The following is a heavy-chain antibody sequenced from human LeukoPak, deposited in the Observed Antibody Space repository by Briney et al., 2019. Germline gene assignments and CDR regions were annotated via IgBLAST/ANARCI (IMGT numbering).Heavy chain of an antibody. CDR1: GFTFSNYA. J-gene: IGHJ3*01. V-gene: IGHV3-23*01. Sequence: GGSLRLSCAASGFTFSNYAMTWVRLAPGKGLEWVSSIRGSGGGTSYADSVKGRFTMYRDNSRDTLYLQMNNLRAEDTAVYYCGRDPNGDYIGAFDFWGQGTLVSVSS. D-gene: IGHD4-17*01. CDR3: GRDPNGDYIGAFDF. CDR2: IRGSGGGT.